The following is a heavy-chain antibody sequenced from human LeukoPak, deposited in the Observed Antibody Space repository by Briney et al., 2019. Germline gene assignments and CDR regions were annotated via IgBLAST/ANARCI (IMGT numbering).Heavy chain of an antibody. J-gene: IGHJ4*02. D-gene: IGHD4-17*01. V-gene: IGHV3-73*01. CDR2: IRSKANSYAT. CDR1: GFTFSGSA. Sequence: GVSLRLSCAASGFTFSGSAIHWVRQASGKGLEWVGRIRSKANSYATSSAASVKGRFTISRDDSKNTAYLQMNSLKTEDTAVYYCTRDYGVPFDYWGQGTLVTVSS. CDR3: TRDYGVPFDY.